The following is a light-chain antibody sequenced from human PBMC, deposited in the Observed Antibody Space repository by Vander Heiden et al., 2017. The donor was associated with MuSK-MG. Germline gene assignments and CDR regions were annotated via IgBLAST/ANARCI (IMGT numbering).Light chain of an antibody. CDR3: QQSYSTPHT. V-gene: IGKV1-39*01. J-gene: IGKJ2*01. CDR1: QSLSNY. CDR2: AAS. Sequence: IHMTQSPSSLSASVGDRVTITCRASQSLSNYLNWYQQKPGKAPKLLIYAASSFQSGVPSRFSGSGSGTDFTLAISSLQPEDFATYYCQQSYSTPHTFGQGTKLEIK.